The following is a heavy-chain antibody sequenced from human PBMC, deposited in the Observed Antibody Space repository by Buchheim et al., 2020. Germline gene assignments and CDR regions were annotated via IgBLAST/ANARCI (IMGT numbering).Heavy chain of an antibody. CDR1: GFTFSSYW. D-gene: IGHD1-1*01. CDR2: IKQDGSEK. Sequence: EVQLVESGGGLVQPGGSLRLSCAASGFTFSSYWMSWVRQAPGKGLEWVANIKQDGSEKYYVDSVKGRFTISRDNAKKSMYLQMNSLRAEDTAVYYCARLETGDTFDYYYYYMDVWGKGTT. J-gene: IGHJ6*03. CDR3: ARLETGDTFDYYYYYMDV. V-gene: IGHV3-7*01.